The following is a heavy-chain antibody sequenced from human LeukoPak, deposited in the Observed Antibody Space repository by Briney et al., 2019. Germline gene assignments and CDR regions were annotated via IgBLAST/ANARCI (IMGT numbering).Heavy chain of an antibody. V-gene: IGHV1-18*01. D-gene: IGHD3-10*01. CDR1: GYTFTSYG. Sequence: ASVKVSCKASGYTFTSYGISWVRQAPGQGLEWMGWISAYNGNTNCAQKLQGRVTMTTDTSTSTAHMELGSLRSDDTAVYYCARVWRGFYGSGSHLFDYWGQGTLVTVSS. J-gene: IGHJ4*02. CDR3: ARVWRGFYGSGSHLFDY. CDR2: ISAYNGNT.